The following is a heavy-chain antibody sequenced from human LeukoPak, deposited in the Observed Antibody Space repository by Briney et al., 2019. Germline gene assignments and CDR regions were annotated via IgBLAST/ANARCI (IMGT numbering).Heavy chain of an antibody. J-gene: IGHJ4*02. CDR2: INHSGST. CDR3: ARGLPYDFWSGYYPLTRPCFDY. Sequence: SETLSLTCAVSGGSFSGYYWSWIRQPPGKGLEWIGEINHSGSTNYNPSLKSRVTISVDTSKNQFSLKLSSVTAADTALYYCARGLPYDFWSGYYPLTRPCFDYWGQGTLVTVSS. V-gene: IGHV4-34*01. CDR1: GGSFSGYY. D-gene: IGHD3-3*01.